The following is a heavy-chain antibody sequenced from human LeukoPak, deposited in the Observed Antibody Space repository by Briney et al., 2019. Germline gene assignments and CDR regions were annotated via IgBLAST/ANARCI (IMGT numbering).Heavy chain of an antibody. V-gene: IGHV4-34*01. CDR1: GGSFSGYY. CDR3: ARGFLTYYYDSSGLYFDY. J-gene: IGHJ4*02. CDR2: INHRGST. D-gene: IGHD3-22*01. Sequence: SETLSLTCAIYGGSFSGYYWSWIRQPPGKGLEWIGEINHRGSTNYNPSLKSRVTISVDTSMNSFSLELSSVTAADTAVYYCARGFLTYYYDSSGLYFDYWGQGTLVTVSS.